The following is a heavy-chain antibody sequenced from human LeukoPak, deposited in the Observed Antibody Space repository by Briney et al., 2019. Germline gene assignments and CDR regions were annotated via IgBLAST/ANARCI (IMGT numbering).Heavy chain of an antibody. J-gene: IGHJ4*02. V-gene: IGHV3-23*01. CDR1: GFTFSSYG. CDR2: ISGSGGST. CDR3: AKGYGDYGGFDY. Sequence: GGSLRLSCAASGFTFSSYGMHWVRQAPGKGLEWVSAISGSGGSTYYADSVKGRFTISRDNSKNTLYLQMNSLRAEDTAVYYCAKGYGDYGGFDYWGQGTLVTVSS. D-gene: IGHD4-17*01.